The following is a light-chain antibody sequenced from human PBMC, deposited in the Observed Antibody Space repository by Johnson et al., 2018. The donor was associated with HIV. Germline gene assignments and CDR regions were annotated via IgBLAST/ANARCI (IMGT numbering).Light chain of an antibody. CDR1: SSNIGSNY. J-gene: IGLJ1*01. CDR3: GTWDTSLGAQYV. CDR2: ENN. Sequence: QSVLTQPPSVSAAPGQKVTISCSGSSSNIGSNYVSWYQQFPWTAPKLLMYENNKRPSGISDRFSDSQSGTSATLAITGLQTGDEADYYCGTWDTSLGAQYVFGTGTKVTVL. V-gene: IGLV1-51*02.